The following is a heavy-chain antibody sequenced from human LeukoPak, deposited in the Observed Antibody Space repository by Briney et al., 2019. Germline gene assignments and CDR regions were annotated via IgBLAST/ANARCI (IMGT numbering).Heavy chain of an antibody. J-gene: IGHJ5*02. Sequence: PGGSLRLSCAASGFTFSSYAMSWVRQAPGKGLEWGSAISGSGGSTYYADSVRGRFTISRDNSKNTLYLQMNSLRAEDTAVYYCAKGRPHSSNYVFASRPNWFDPWGQGTLVTVSS. CDR1: GFTFSSYA. D-gene: IGHD4-11*01. V-gene: IGHV3-23*01. CDR2: ISGSGGST. CDR3: AKGRPHSSNYVFASRPNWFDP.